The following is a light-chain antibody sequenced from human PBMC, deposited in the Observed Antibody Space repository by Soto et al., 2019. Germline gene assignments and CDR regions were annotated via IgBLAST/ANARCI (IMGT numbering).Light chain of an antibody. CDR1: SSNIGSNY. Sequence: QSVLTQPPSASGIPGQRGTISCSGSSSNIGSNYVYWYQQLPGTAPKLLIYRNNQRPSGVPDRFSGSKSGTSASLAISGLRSEDEADYYCAAWDDSLSVNYVFGTGTKVTVL. V-gene: IGLV1-47*01. CDR2: RNN. J-gene: IGLJ1*01. CDR3: AAWDDSLSVNYV.